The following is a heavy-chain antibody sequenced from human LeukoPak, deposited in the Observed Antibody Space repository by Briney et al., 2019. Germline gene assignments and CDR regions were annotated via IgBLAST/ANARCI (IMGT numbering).Heavy chain of an antibody. CDR2: MYSSGST. V-gene: IGHV4-4*07. CDR3: ARQRSDLRSACYFDY. J-gene: IGHJ4*02. CDR1: GGSINSYY. Sequence: PSETLSLTCTVSGGSINSYYWSWIRQPAGKGLEWIGRMYSSGSTNYNPSLKSRVTISVDTSKNQFSLRLSSVTAADTAVYYCARQRSDLRSACYFDYWGQGTLVTVSS. D-gene: IGHD2-15*01.